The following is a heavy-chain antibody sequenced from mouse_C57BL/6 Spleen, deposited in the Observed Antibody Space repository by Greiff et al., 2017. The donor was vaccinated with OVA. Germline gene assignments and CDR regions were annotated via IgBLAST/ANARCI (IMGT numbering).Heavy chain of an antibody. CDR1: GYTFTSYW. CDR3: ARWGYGSSPYY. CDR2: IYPSDSET. D-gene: IGHD1-1*01. J-gene: IGHJ3*01. V-gene: IGHV1-61*01. Sequence: QVHVKQPGAELVRPGSSVKLSCKASGYTFTSYWMDWVKQRPGQGLEWIGNIYPSDSETHYNQKFKDKATLTVDKSSSTAYMQLSSLTSEDSAVYYCARWGYGSSPYYWGQGTLVTVSA.